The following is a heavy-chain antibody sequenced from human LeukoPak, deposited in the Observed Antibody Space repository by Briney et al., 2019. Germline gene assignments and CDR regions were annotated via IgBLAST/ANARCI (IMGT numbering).Heavy chain of an antibody. CDR3: AKERYSSSWDFDYFDY. J-gene: IGHJ4*02. V-gene: IGHV3-23*01. D-gene: IGHD6-13*01. Sequence: GGSLRLSCAASGFTFSTYAMSWVRQAPGKGLEWVPGISGSGGTTYYVDSVKGRFTISRDNSKNTLYLQMNSLRAEDTAVYYCAKERYSSSWDFDYFDYWGQGTLVTVSS. CDR1: GFTFSTYA. CDR2: ISGSGGTT.